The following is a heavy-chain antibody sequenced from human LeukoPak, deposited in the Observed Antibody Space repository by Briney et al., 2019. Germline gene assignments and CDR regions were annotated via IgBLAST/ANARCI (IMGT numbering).Heavy chain of an antibody. CDR3: ARQPLYDYVWGSYRSNWFDP. CDR1: GGSFSGYY. Sequence: SETLSLTCAVYGGSFSGYYWGWIRQPPGKGLEWIGSIYYSGSTYYNPSLKSRVTISVDTSKNQFSLKLSSVTAADTAVYYCARQPLYDYVWGSYRSNWFDPWGQGTLVTVSS. D-gene: IGHD3-16*02. J-gene: IGHJ5*02. CDR2: IYYSGST. V-gene: IGHV4-39*01.